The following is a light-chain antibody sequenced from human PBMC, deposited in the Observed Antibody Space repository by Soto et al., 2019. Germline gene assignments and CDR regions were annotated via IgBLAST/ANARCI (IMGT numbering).Light chain of an antibody. V-gene: IGLV2-8*01. CDR3: SSYAGSNILV. J-gene: IGLJ1*01. CDR2: EVS. CDR1: SSDVGGYNF. Sequence: QSVLTQPPSASGSPGQSVTISCTGTSSDVGGYNFVAWYQQHPGKAPKLMISEVSKRPSGVPDRFSGSKSGNTASLTASGLQAEDEADYYCSSYAGSNILVFGPGTKVTVL.